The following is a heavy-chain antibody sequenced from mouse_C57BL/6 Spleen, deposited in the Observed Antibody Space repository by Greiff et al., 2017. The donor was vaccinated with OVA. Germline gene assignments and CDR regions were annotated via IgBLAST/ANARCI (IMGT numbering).Heavy chain of an antibody. CDR3: ARSSWDEYYFDY. Sequence: QVQLQQSGADLAKPGASVKLSCKASGYTFTSYWMHWVKQRPGQGLEWIGYINPSSGYTKYNQKFKDKATLTADKSSSTAYMQLSSRTYEDSADYYCARSSWDEYYFDYWGQGTTLTVSS. V-gene: IGHV1-7*01. CDR1: GYTFTSYW. CDR2: INPSSGYT. J-gene: IGHJ2*01. D-gene: IGHD4-1*01.